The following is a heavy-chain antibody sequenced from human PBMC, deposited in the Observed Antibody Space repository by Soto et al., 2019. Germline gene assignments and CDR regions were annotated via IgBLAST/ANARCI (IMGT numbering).Heavy chain of an antibody. D-gene: IGHD6-13*01. CDR1: GFTFYNYG. Sequence: QVQLVESGGGVVQPGTSLRPSCAASGFTFYNYGMHWVRQAPGTGLEWVAAISSHGRDTYYADSVKGRLTISRDNSKNTLYLQMHSLRAEDTAVYYCAKDQGIAASHGIDWGQGTMVTVSS. V-gene: IGHV3-30*18. J-gene: IGHJ3*01. CDR3: AKDQGIAASHGID. CDR2: ISSHGRDT.